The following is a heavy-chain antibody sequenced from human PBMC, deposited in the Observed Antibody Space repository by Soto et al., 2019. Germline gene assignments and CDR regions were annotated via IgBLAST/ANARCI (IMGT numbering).Heavy chain of an antibody. V-gene: IGHV1-8*01. Sequence: ASVKVSCKASGYTFTSYDINWVRQATGQGLEWMGWMNPNSGNTGYAQKFQGRVTMTRNTSISTAYMELSSLRSEDTAVYYCARKGPWGVIIYFDYWGQGTLVTVSS. J-gene: IGHJ4*02. CDR1: GYTFTSYD. D-gene: IGHD3-10*01. CDR3: ARKGPWGVIIYFDY. CDR2: MNPNSGNT.